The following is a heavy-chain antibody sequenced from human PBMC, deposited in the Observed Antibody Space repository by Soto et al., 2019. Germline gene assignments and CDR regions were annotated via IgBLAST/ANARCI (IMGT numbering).Heavy chain of an antibody. D-gene: IGHD3-10*01. CDR3: VKNSGWFNT. J-gene: IGHJ5*02. Sequence: QLLQSGGGLVQPGGSLTLSCAASGFTFGTTDMSWVRQAPGEGLEWVSTIDGSGGITYYADSVKGRFTISRDNSRNTVYLQINSLRGDDTALYYCVKNSGWFNTWGQGALVTASS. CDR1: GFTFGTTD. CDR2: IDGSGGIT. V-gene: IGHV3-23*01.